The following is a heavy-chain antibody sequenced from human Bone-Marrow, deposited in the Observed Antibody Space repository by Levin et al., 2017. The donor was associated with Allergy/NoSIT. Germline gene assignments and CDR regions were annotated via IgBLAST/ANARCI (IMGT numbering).Heavy chain of an antibody. D-gene: IGHD3-22*01. CDR2: ISWNSGSI. J-gene: IGHJ6*02. CDR3: AKDHGNDSSGYLPSNYYYYGMDV. V-gene: IGHV3-9*01. Sequence: GGSLRLSCAASGFTFDDYAMHWVRQAPGKGLEWVSGISWNSGSIGYADSVKGRFTISRDNAKNSLYLQMNSLRAEDTALYYCAKDHGNDSSGYLPSNYYYYGMDVWGQGTTVTVSS. CDR1: GFTFDDYA.